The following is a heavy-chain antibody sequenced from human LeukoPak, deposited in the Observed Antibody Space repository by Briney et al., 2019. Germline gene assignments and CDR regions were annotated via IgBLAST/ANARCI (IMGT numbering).Heavy chain of an antibody. CDR3: ARDPDFWSGYYGDY. CDR2: IKQDGSEK. J-gene: IGHJ4*02. V-gene: IGHV3-7*01. CDR1: GFTFSSYW. Sequence: GGSLRPSCAASGFTFSSYWMSWVRQAPGKGLEWVANIKQDGSEKYYVDSVKGRFTISRDNAKNSLYLQMNSLRAEDTAVYYCARDPDFWSGYYGDYWGQGTLVTVSS. D-gene: IGHD3-3*01.